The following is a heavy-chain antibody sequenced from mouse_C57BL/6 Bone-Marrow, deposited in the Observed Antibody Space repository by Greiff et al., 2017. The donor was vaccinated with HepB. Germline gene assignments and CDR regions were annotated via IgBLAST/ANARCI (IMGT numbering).Heavy chain of an antibody. J-gene: IGHJ2*01. CDR1: GYTFTDYE. V-gene: IGHV1-15*01. Sequence: QVQLKESGAELVRPGASVTLSCKASGYTFTDYEMHWVKQTPVHGLEWIGAIDPETGGTAYNQKFKGKAILTADKSSSTAYMELRSLTSEDSAVYYCTRDRWLPYYFDYWGQGTTLTVSS. CDR2: IDPETGGT. CDR3: TRDRWLPYYFDY. D-gene: IGHD2-3*01.